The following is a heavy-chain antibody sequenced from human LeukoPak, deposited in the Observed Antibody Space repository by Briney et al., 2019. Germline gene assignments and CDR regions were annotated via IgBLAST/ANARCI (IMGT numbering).Heavy chain of an antibody. V-gene: IGHV3-9*01. Sequence: PGRSLRLSSAASGFTFDDYAMHWVRQAPGKGLEWVSGISWNSGSIGYADSVKGRFTISRDNAKNSLYLQMNSLRAEDTAVYYCAKAADTAMGNHFDYWGQGTLVTVSS. CDR3: AKAADTAMGNHFDY. CDR2: ISWNSGSI. D-gene: IGHD5-18*01. CDR1: GFTFDDYA. J-gene: IGHJ4*02.